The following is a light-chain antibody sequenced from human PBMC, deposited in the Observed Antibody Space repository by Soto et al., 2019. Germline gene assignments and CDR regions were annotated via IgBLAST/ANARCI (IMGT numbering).Light chain of an antibody. CDR2: DAS. CDR3: QQRSNWPPIT. CDR1: QSLSNSE. V-gene: IGKV3-11*01. J-gene: IGKJ5*01. Sequence: EIVLTQSPGTLSLSPGERATLSCRASQSLSNSELAWYQQKPGQAPRLLIYDASNRATGIPARFSGSGSGTDVTLTISSLEPEDFAVYYCQQRSNWPPITFGQGTRLEIK.